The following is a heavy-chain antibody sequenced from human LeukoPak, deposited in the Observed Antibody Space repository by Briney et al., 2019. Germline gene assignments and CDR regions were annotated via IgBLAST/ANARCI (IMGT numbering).Heavy chain of an antibody. CDR2: INHSGST. V-gene: IGHV4-34*01. CDR3: ARVFQGIAAAGIRYWYFDL. J-gene: IGHJ2*01. CDR1: GGSFSGYY. Sequence: SETLSLTCAVYGGSFSGYYWSWIRQPPGKGLEWIGEINHSGSTNYNPSLKSRVTISVDTSKNQFSLKLSSVTAADTAVYYCARVFQGIAAAGIRYWYFDLWGRGTLVTVSS. D-gene: IGHD6-13*01.